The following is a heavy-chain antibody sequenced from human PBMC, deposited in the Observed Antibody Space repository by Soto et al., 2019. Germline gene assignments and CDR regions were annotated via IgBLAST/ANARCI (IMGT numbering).Heavy chain of an antibody. CDR2: IYPGDSDT. J-gene: IGHJ6*02. Sequence: GESLKISCKGSGYSFANYWIAWVHQMPGKGLEWVGVIYPGDSDTRYSPSFRGQVTISADKSISHVYLQWSSLKASDTAMYYCARNRLRQYYYGMDVWGQGTTVTVSS. CDR3: ARNRLRQYYYGMDV. V-gene: IGHV5-51*07. D-gene: IGHD3-10*01. CDR1: GYSFANYW.